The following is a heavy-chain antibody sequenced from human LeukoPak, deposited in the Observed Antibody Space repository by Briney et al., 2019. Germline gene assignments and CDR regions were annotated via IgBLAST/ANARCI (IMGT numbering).Heavy chain of an antibody. D-gene: IGHD1-26*01. CDR1: GVSFYNDA. CDR3: ASTRSSGGYAGADY. CDR2: NNWNAGSK. V-gene: IGHV3-20*01. Sequence: GGSLRLSCAASGVSFYNDAISCVRQSPGKGLEWVSGNNWNAGSKGYADAVKVRCTIPRDNSKTTLYLQMNILRAEATALSHCASTRSSGGYAGADYWGQGTLIIVSS. J-gene: IGHJ4*02.